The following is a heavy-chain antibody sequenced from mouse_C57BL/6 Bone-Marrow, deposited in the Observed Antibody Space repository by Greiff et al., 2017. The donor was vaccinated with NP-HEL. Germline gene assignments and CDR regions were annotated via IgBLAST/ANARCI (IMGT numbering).Heavy chain of an antibody. Sequence: VQLKESGPGMVKPSQSLSLTCTVTGYSITSGYDWHWIRHFPGNKLEWMGYISYSGSTNYNPSLKSRISITHDTSKNHFFLKLNSVTTEDTATYYCARGAEGRRGYFDYWGQGTTLTVSS. CDR3: ARGAEGRRGYFDY. CDR2: ISYSGST. V-gene: IGHV3-1*01. J-gene: IGHJ2*01. CDR1: GYSITSGYD. D-gene: IGHD3-3*01.